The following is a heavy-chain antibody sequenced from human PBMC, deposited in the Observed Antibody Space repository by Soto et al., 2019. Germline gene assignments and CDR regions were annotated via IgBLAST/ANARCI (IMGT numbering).Heavy chain of an antibody. CDR1: GGSLSSGGYY. CDR2: IYYSGST. V-gene: IGHV4-31*03. J-gene: IGHJ6*02. D-gene: IGHD2-2*02. CDR3: ARYLKYCSSTSCYSPYYYGMGV. Sequence: SETLSLTCTVSGGSLSSGGYYWSWIRQHPGKGLEWIGYIYYSGSTYYNPSLKSRVNISVETSKNQFSLKLSSVTAADTAVYYCARYLKYCSSTSCYSPYYYGMGVWGQGTTVTVS.